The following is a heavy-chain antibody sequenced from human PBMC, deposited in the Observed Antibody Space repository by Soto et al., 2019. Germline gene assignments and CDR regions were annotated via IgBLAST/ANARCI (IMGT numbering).Heavy chain of an antibody. Sequence: SETLALTCTASGGSISSRSYYWGWIRQPPGKGLEWIGSIYYSGSTYYNPSLKSRVTISVDTSKNQFSLKLSSVTAADTAVYYCARRRSSGVFFDYWGQGTLVTVS. CDR3: ARRRSSGVFFDY. CDR2: IYYSGST. CDR1: GGSISSRSYY. J-gene: IGHJ4*02. V-gene: IGHV4-39*01. D-gene: IGHD6-19*01.